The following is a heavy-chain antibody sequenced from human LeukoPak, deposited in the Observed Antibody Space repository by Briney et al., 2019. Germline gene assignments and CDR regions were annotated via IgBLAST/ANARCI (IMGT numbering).Heavy chain of an antibody. V-gene: IGHV3-53*01. Sequence: PGGSLRLSRAASGFTHSSNYMSWVRQAPRKGLDWVSVIYSGGTTYYADSVKGRFTLSRDDSRNTLYLQMNSRGAEDTAVYYCARMLISSGYYVDCWGEGTLVTVSS. D-gene: IGHD3-22*01. CDR3: ARMLISSGYYVDC. J-gene: IGHJ4*02. CDR1: GFTHSSNY. CDR2: IYSGGTT.